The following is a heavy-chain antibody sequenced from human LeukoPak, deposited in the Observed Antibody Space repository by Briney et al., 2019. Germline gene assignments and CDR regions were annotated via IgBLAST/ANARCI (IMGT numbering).Heavy chain of an antibody. CDR1: GFTFSSYS. J-gene: IGHJ4*02. D-gene: IGHD3-10*01. Sequence: PGGSLRLSCAASGFTFSSYSMNWVRQAPGKGLEWVSSISRSSSYIYYADSVKGRFTISRDNAKNSLYLQMNSLRAEDTAVYYCARAPENGGSLWFGELLSSLHHWGQGTLVTVSS. V-gene: IGHV3-21*01. CDR2: ISRSSSYI. CDR3: ARAPENGGSLWFGELLSSLHH.